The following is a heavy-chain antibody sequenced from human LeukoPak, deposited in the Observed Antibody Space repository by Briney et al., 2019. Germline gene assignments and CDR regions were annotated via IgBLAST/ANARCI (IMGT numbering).Heavy chain of an antibody. CDR2: IIPIFGAA. V-gene: IGHV1-69*05. CDR3: ARDGRNYSSSWVYYFDY. Sequence: SVKVSCKASGGTFSSYAISWVRQAPGQGLEWMGGIIPIFGAANYAQKFQGRVTITTDESTSTAYMELSSLRSEDTAVYYCARDGRNYSSSWVYYFDYWGQGTLVTVSS. CDR1: GGTFSSYA. J-gene: IGHJ4*02. D-gene: IGHD6-13*01.